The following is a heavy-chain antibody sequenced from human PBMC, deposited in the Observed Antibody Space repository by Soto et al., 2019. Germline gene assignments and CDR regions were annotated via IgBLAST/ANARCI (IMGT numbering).Heavy chain of an antibody. J-gene: IGHJ6*02. Sequence: GGSLRLSCAASGFTFSNAWMNWVRQAPGKGLEWVGRIKSKTDGGTTDYAAPVKGRFTISRDDSKNTLYLQMNSLKTEDTAVYYCTTRDCSGGSCYWDYYGMDVWGQGTTVTVSS. CDR3: TTRDCSGGSCYWDYYGMDV. D-gene: IGHD2-15*01. V-gene: IGHV3-15*07. CDR2: IKSKTDGGTT. CDR1: GFTFSNAW.